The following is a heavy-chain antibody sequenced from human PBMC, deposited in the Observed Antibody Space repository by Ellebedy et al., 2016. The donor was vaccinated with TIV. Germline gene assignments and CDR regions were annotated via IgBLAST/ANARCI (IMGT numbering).Heavy chain of an antibody. D-gene: IGHD3-3*01. CDR2: INGDGSGT. Sequence: GESLKISXAASGFTFSTYWMQWVRQAPGKGLVPVSRINGDGSGTTYADSVKGRFTISRDNAKNTLSLQMNSLRADDTAVYYCAVFGVVSAGYFHHWGQGTLVTVSS. J-gene: IGHJ1*01. V-gene: IGHV3-74*03. CDR3: AVFGVVSAGYFHH. CDR1: GFTFSTYW.